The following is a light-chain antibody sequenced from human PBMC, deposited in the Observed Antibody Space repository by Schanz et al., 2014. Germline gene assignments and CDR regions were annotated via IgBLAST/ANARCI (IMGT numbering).Light chain of an antibody. CDR2: DAS. J-gene: IGKJ4*01. Sequence: EVVLTQSPGTLSLSAGERASLSCRASQSVSSFLAWYQQKRGQAPRLLIYDASNRATGIPARFSGSGSGADFTLTISSLEPEDFAVYYCQQRSNWPRLTFGGGTKVEIK. V-gene: IGKV3-11*01. CDR1: QSVSSF. CDR3: QQRSNWPRLT.